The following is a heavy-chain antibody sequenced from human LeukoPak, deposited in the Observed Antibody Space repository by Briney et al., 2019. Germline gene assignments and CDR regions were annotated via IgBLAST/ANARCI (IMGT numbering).Heavy chain of an antibody. J-gene: IGHJ4*02. CDR3: AKGRYYDSRAYYSLDYFDY. Sequence: PGGSLRLSCAASGFTFSNAWMSWVRQAPGKGLEWVGRIRGETNGGTADYAAPVKGRFTISRDDSKSTLYLQMKSLKTEDTAVYCCAKGRYYDSRAYYSLDYFDYWGQGALVTVSS. CDR1: GFTFSNAW. V-gene: IGHV3-15*01. CDR2: IRGETNGGTA. D-gene: IGHD3-22*01.